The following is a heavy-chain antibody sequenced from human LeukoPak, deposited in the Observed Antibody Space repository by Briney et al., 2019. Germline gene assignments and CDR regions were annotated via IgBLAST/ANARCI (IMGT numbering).Heavy chain of an antibody. V-gene: IGHV3-11*04. CDR3: ARVVSSRSTVGFDP. CDR2: STTGCTL. D-gene: IGHD5/OR15-5a*01. Sequence: GGSLRLSCAASGFNFNDYYMSWIRQAPGKGLEWVSYSTTGCTLSYPDSVKGRFTISLDNAKNSLFLQMKSLRVADTAVYYCARVVSSRSTVGFDPWGQGTLVTVSS. J-gene: IGHJ5*02. CDR1: GFNFNDYY.